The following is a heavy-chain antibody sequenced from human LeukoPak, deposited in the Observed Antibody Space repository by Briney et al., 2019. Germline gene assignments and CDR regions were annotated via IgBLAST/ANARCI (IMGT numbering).Heavy chain of an antibody. D-gene: IGHD3-22*01. Sequence: PGGSLRLSCAASGFTLTSHGMDWVSQASRKGLEWVSSISSGGTYIYYSDSLKGRFSISRDTAKNSVYLQMNSLRVEDTGVYYCAREGSSGYYENFDYWGQGTLVIVSS. CDR1: GFTLTSHG. CDR3: AREGSSGYYENFDY. V-gene: IGHV3-21*01. CDR2: ISSGGTYI. J-gene: IGHJ4*02.